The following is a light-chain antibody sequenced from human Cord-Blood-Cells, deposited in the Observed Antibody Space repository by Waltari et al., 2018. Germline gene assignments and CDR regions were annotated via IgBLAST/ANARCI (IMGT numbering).Light chain of an antibody. CDR2: WAS. CDR3: QQYYSTPHS. J-gene: IGKJ2*03. Sequence: DIVMTQSPDSLAVSLGERATINCKSRQSVLYSSNDKNYLAWYQQKPGQPPKLLIYWASTRESGVPDRFSGSGSGTDFTLTISSLQAEEVAVYYCQQYYSTPHSFGQGTKLEIK. CDR1: QSVLYSSNDKNY. V-gene: IGKV4-1*01.